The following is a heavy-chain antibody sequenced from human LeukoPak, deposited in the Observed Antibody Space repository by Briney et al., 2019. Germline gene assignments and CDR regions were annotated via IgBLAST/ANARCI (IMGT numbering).Heavy chain of an antibody. CDR2: IYYSGST. D-gene: IGHD3-22*01. J-gene: IGHJ4*02. CDR3: ARVPRNYYDSSGYKDY. Sequence: SETLSLTCAVYGGSFSSYYWGWIRQPPGKGLEWIGSIYYSGSTYYNPSLKSRVTVSLDTSKNQFSLKLSSVTAADTAVYYCARVPRNYYDSSGYKDYWGQGTLVTVSS. CDR1: GGSFSSYY. V-gene: IGHV4-39*07.